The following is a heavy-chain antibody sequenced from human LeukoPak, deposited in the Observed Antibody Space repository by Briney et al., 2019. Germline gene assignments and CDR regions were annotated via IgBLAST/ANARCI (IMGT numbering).Heavy chain of an antibody. CDR2: IWYDGSNK. CDR1: GFTFSSYG. D-gene: IGHD4-17*01. J-gene: IGHJ6*02. CDR3: ANGGYGDLYYYYGMDV. Sequence: GGSLRLSCAASGFTFSSYGMHWVRQAPGKWLEWVAVIWYDGSNKYYADSVKGRFTISRDNSKNTLYLQMNSLRAEDTAVYYCANGGYGDLYYYYGMDVWGQGTTVTVSS. V-gene: IGHV3-33*06.